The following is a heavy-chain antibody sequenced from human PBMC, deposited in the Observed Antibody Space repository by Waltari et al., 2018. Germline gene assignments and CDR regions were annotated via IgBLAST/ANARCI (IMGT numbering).Heavy chain of an antibody. D-gene: IGHD3-22*01. CDR2: IYYSGST. Sequence: QVQLQESGPGLVKPSETLSLTCTVSGGSISSYYWSWIRQPPGKGLEWNGYIYYSGSTNYNPSLKSRVTISVDTSKNQFSLKLSSVTAADTAVYYCARTHPPYYYDSSGCLDYWGQGTLVTVSS. CDR1: GGSISSYY. J-gene: IGHJ4*02. CDR3: ARTHPPYYYDSSGCLDY. V-gene: IGHV4-59*01.